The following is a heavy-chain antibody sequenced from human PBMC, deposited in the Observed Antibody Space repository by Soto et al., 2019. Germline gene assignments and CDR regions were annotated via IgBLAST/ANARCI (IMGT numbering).Heavy chain of an antibody. J-gene: IGHJ4*02. V-gene: IGHV1-69*12. CDR2: IIPMFGTA. D-gene: IGHD5-18*01. CDR1: GGTFSTYA. CDR3: ASGIQLWLRRINNGYSG. Sequence: QVQLVQSGAEVKQPESSVKVSCKAPGGTFSTYAISWVRQSPGQGLEWMGWIIPMFGTANYAQRFQDRVPLTADESTKTVYKELSSLRSEDTAVYFCASGIQLWLRRINNGYSGWGQGPLVTVSS.